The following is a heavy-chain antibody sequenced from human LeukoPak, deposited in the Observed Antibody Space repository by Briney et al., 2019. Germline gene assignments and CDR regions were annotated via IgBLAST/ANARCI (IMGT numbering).Heavy chain of an antibody. Sequence: SETLSLTSTVSDGSISSYYWGWIRQPPGKGLVWVGFIYFSASTNSNPSLRSVVTISVDTSKNEFSLKLSSVPAADTAVYYCAREIPGIAAAGTLGGSESVYYYYMDVWGEGTTVTVSS. J-gene: IGHJ6*03. CDR2: IYFSAST. CDR1: DGSISSYY. D-gene: IGHD6-13*01. CDR3: AREIPGIAAAGTLGGSESVYYYYMDV. V-gene: IGHV4-59*12.